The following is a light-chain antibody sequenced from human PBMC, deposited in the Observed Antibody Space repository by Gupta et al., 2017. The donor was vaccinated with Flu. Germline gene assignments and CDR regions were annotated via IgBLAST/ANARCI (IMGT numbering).Light chain of an antibody. CDR2: SNN. CDR1: SSNIGSYS. Sequence: VVTSFSCGSSNIGSYSVNWYQQHSGTSPKVLIYSNNQRPSGVPDRFSGSKSGTSASLAISGLQAEDEAVYYCAAWDSRCNGAVFGTGTTVAVL. V-gene: IGLV1-44*01. J-gene: IGLJ1*01. CDR3: AAWDSRCNGAV.